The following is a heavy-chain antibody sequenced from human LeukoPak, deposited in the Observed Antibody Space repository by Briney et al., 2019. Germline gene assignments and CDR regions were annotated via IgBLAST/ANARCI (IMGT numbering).Heavy chain of an antibody. V-gene: IGHV3-30*04. CDR1: GFTFSSYA. D-gene: IGHD1-14*01. J-gene: IGHJ6*03. CDR2: ISYDGSNK. Sequence: GGSLRLSCAASGFTFSSYAMHWVRQAPGKGLEWVAVISYDGSNKYYADSVKGRFTISRDNSKNTLYLQMNSLRAEDTAVYYCAKDGDYRNHRYYYCMDVWGKGTTVTISS. CDR3: AKDGDYRNHRYYYCMDV.